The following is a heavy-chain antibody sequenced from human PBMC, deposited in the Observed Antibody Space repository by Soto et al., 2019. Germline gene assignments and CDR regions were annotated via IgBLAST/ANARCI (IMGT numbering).Heavy chain of an antibody. CDR1: GYSFTSYW. V-gene: IGHV5-51*01. J-gene: IGHJ4*02. CDR3: ARGAPVSGGYVVDY. CDR2: IYPGDSDT. D-gene: IGHD5-12*01. Sequence: GESLKISCKGSGYSFTSYWSGWVRQMPGKGLEWMGIIYPGDSDTRYSPSFQGQVTISADKSISTAYLQWSSLRVEDTAVYYCARGAPVSGGYVVDYLGRGTLVTVSS.